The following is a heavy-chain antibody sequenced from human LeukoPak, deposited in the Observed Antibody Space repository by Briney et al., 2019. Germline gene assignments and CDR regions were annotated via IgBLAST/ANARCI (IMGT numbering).Heavy chain of an antibody. CDR1: DYSSPSYG. CDR2: ISVYNGDT. D-gene: IGHD4-17*01. CDR3: ARTRANYGDHNDY. V-gene: IGHV1-18*01. J-gene: IGHJ4*02. Sequence: ASVKVSCKASDYSSPSYGITWVRQAPGQGLEWMGWISVYNGDTNYAQKHQGRVTMTTDTSTSTAYLELRSLRSDDTAVYYCARTRANYGDHNDYWGQGTLVTVSS.